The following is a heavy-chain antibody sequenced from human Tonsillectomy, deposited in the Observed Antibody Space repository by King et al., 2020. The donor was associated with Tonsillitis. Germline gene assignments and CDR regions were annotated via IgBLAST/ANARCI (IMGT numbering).Heavy chain of an antibody. J-gene: IGHJ3*02. CDR1: GFTFSRYW. Sequence: VQLVESGGGLVQPGGPLRLSCAASGFTFSRYWMSWVRQAPGKGLEWVANIKEDGSEKYYVDSVRGRFTMSRNNAKNSLYLQINILRDEDTAVYYCARDLDCGGDCSTGAFDIWGQGTMVTVSS. CDR2: IKEDGSEK. D-gene: IGHD2-21*02. CDR3: ARDLDCGGDCSTGAFDI. V-gene: IGHV3-7*01.